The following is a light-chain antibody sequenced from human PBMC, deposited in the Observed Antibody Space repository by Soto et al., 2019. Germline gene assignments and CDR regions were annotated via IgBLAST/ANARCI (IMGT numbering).Light chain of an antibody. J-gene: IGLJ2*01. Sequence: QSVLTQPASVSGSPGQSITISCTGTASDVGGYDYVSWYQQHPGKAPKLMIYEVSNRPSGVFTRFSGSKAGNTASLTISGLQAEDEADYYCSSYTRSSTVVFGGGTKVTVL. CDR2: EVS. CDR1: ASDVGGYDY. V-gene: IGLV2-14*01. CDR3: SSYTRSSTVV.